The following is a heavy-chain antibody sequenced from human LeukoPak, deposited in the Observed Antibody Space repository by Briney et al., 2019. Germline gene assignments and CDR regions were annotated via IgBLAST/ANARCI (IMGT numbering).Heavy chain of an antibody. CDR3: AHRRPYGNYGLDY. CDR1: GFSLSTSGVR. Sequence: ESGPTLLNPTQTLTLTCTFSGFSLSTSGVRVGWILQPPGKALEWLAPSYWSDYNRSRPSPKSRPTITEDNSKNQVVLTTRDREPVDTATYYCAHRRPYGNYGLDYWGQGTLVTVSS. J-gene: IGHJ4*02. V-gene: IGHV2-5*01. CDR2: SYWSDYN. D-gene: IGHD4-11*01.